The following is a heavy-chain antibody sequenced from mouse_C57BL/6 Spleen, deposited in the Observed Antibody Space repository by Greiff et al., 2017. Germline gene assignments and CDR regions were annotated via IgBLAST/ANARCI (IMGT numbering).Heavy chain of an antibody. Sequence: QVQLQQSGAELVKPGASVKISCKASGYAFSSYWMNWVKQRPGKGLEWIGQIYPGDGDTNYNGKFKGKATLTADKSSSTAYMQLSSLTSEDSAVYFCARLHYYGSGGYYFDYWGQGTTLTVSS. D-gene: IGHD1-1*01. J-gene: IGHJ2*01. V-gene: IGHV1-80*01. CDR1: GYAFSSYW. CDR2: IYPGDGDT. CDR3: ARLHYYGSGGYYFDY.